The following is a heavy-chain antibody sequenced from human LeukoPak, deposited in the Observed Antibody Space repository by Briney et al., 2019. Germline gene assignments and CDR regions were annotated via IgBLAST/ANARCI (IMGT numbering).Heavy chain of an antibody. Sequence: SETLSLTCTVSGGSISSYYWNWIRQPPGKGLEWIGYIYYSGSTNYNPSLKSRVTISVDTSKNQFSLKLSSVTAADTAVYYCARSSYYYGADALDIWGQGTMVTVSS. CDR1: GGSISSYY. D-gene: IGHD3-10*01. J-gene: IGHJ3*02. V-gene: IGHV4-59*01. CDR2: IYYSGST. CDR3: ARSSYYYGADALDI.